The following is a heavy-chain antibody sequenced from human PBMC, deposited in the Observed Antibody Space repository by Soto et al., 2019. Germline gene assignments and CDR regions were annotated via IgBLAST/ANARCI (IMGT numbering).Heavy chain of an antibody. J-gene: IGHJ4*02. V-gene: IGHV3-30*18. CDR3: AKGGRIPTSSVDY. Sequence: QVQLVESGGGVVQPGKSLRLSCAASGFTFSYYGLHWVRHAPGKGLEWVAGISYDGSNRYYRDSVKGRFSISRDNPNNTLYLQMNSLRDEDTAVYYCAKGGRIPTSSVDYWGQGTLVTVSS. CDR2: ISYDGSNR. CDR1: GFTFSYYG. D-gene: IGHD2-2*01.